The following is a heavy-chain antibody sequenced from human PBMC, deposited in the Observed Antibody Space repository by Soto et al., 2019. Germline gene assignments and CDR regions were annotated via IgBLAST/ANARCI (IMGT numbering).Heavy chain of an antibody. CDR2: ISAYNGNT. CDR3: ASGGTPIDY. CDR1: GYTFTNFG. J-gene: IGHJ4*02. Sequence: QVQLVQSGAEVKKPGASVKVSCKASGYTFTNFGISWVRQAPGQGLEWMGWISAYNGNTNYAQNFQGRVTMTTDTSTSTDYMELRSLSSDDTAVYYWASGGTPIDYWGQGTLVTVSS. D-gene: IGHD3-16*01. V-gene: IGHV1-18*01.